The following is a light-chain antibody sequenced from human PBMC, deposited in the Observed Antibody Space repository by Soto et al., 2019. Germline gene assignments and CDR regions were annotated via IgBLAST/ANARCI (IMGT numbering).Light chain of an antibody. Sequence: QSVLTQPGSVSGSPGQSITISCTGTSSDVGGYNYVSWYQQHPGKAPKLMIYDVSNRPSGVSNRFSGSKSGNTASLTISGLRAEDEAAYYCSSYTSSSTLWVFGGGTKLTVL. CDR2: DVS. V-gene: IGLV2-14*01. J-gene: IGLJ3*02. CDR3: SSYTSSSTLWV. CDR1: SSDVGGYNY.